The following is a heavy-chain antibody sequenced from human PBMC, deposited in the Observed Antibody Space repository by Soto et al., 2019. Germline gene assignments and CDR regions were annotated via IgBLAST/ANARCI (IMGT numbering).Heavy chain of an antibody. D-gene: IGHD2-2*01. CDR3: ARDCSSTSGSYDY. Sequence: ASVKVSCKASGYTFTSYGISWVRQAPGQGLEWMGWISAYNGNKNYAQKLQGRVTMTTDKSTSTAFMELRSMRTDDTAVYYGARDCSSTSGSYDYWGQGTLVTVSS. CDR2: ISAYNGNK. J-gene: IGHJ4*02. V-gene: IGHV1-18*01. CDR1: GYTFTSYG.